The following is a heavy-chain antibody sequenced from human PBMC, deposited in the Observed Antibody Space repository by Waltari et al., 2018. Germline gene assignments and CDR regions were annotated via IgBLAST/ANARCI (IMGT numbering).Heavy chain of an antibody. J-gene: IGHJ3*02. D-gene: IGHD6-19*01. V-gene: IGHV3-33*08. CDR1: GFTFSSYW. CDR3: ARTSSGWLDDAFDI. CDR2: IWYDGSNK. Sequence: VQLVESGGGLVQPGGSLRLSCAASGFTFSSYWMHWVRQAPGKGLEWVAVIWYDGSNKYYADSVKGRFTISRDNSKNTLYLQMNSLRAEDTAVYYCARTSSGWLDDAFDIWGQGTMVTVSS.